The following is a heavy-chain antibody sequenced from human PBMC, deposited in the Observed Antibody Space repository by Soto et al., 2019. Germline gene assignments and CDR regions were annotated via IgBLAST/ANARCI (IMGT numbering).Heavy chain of an antibody. J-gene: IGHJ4*02. V-gene: IGHV1-24*01. CDR2: FDPEDGET. Sequence: GASVKVSCKVSGYTLTELSMHWVRQAPGKGLEWMGGFDPEDGETIYAQKFQGRVTMTEDTSTDTAYMELSSLRSEDTAVYYCATTYYDSSGYYLFDYWGQGTLVTVSS. CDR3: ATTYYDSSGYYLFDY. D-gene: IGHD3-22*01. CDR1: GYTLTELS.